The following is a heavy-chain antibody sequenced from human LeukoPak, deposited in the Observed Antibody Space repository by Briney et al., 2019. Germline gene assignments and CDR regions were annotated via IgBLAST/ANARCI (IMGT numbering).Heavy chain of an antibody. Sequence: ASVKVSCKASGYTFTSYGISWVRQAPGQGLEWMGWISAYNGNTNYAQKLQGRVTMTTDTSTSTAYMELGSLRSDDTAVYYCARYGGYCSSTSCYALFDYWGQGTLVTVSS. D-gene: IGHD2-2*01. V-gene: IGHV1-18*01. CDR2: ISAYNGNT. CDR3: ARYGGYCSSTSCYALFDY. J-gene: IGHJ4*02. CDR1: GYTFTSYG.